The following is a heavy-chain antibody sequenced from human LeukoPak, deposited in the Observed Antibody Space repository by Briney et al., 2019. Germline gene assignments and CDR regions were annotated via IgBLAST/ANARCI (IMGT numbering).Heavy chain of an antibody. CDR2: IWFDGVTE. CDR1: GFTFSSSG. V-gene: IGHV3-33*06. CDR3: VKDKGTAWGEKYYFDY. D-gene: IGHD3-16*01. Sequence: GGSLRLSCAASGFTFSSSGMHWVRQAPGKGLERVALIWFDGVTEYYADSVKGRFSISRDDSKNTLYLQMNSLRAEDTAVYYCVKDKGTAWGEKYYFDYWGQGTLVTVSS. J-gene: IGHJ4*02.